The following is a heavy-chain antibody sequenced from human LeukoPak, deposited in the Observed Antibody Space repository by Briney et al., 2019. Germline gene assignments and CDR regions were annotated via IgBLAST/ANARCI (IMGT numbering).Heavy chain of an antibody. CDR2: IIPIFGTA. V-gene: IGHV1-69*13. J-gene: IGHJ3*02. CDR3: ARVATPDMVRGVIDI. Sequence: GASVKVSCKASGGTFSSYAISWVRQAPGQGLEWMGGIIPIFGTANYAQKFQGRVTITADESTSTAYMELSSLRSEDTAVFYCARVATPDMVRGVIDIWGQGTMVTVSS. D-gene: IGHD3-10*01. CDR1: GGTFSSYA.